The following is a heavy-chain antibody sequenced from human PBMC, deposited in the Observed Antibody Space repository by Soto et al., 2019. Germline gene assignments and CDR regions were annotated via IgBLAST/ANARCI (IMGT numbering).Heavy chain of an antibody. CDR2: ISAYNGNS. V-gene: IGHV1-18*01. CDR3: ARIADCSTTSCSFPSRFHIRGYYYYYGLDV. Sequence: QVQLVQSGAEVKKPGASVKVSCKASGYTFTSYGISWVRQAPGQGLEWVGWISAYNGNSNFAQKYHGRVTMTTDTSTSTAYMEMSSLRSDDTAVYYCARIADCSTTSCSFPSRFHIRGYYYYYGLDVWGQGTTVTVYS. D-gene: IGHD2-2*01. J-gene: IGHJ6*02. CDR1: GYTFTSYG.